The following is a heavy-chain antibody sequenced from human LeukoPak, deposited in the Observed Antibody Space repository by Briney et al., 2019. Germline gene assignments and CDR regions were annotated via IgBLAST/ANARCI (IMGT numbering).Heavy chain of an antibody. CDR3: ARRGTNWGRFDY. Sequence: SETPSLTCTVSGGSISSSSYFWGWIRQPPGKGLEWIGTIHSGGSTYYNPSLKTRVTISVDTSKNQLSLKLSSVTAADTAVYYCARRGTNWGRFDYWGQGTLVTVSS. V-gene: IGHV4-39*01. CDR1: GGSISSSSYF. J-gene: IGHJ4*02. D-gene: IGHD7-27*01. CDR2: IHSGGST.